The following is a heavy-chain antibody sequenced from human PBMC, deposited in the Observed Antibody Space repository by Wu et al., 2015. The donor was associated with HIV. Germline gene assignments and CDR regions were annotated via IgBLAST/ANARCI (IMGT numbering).Heavy chain of an antibody. V-gene: IGHV1-46*03. CDR2: INPSGGST. D-gene: IGHD6-25*01. Sequence: QVQLVQSGAEVKKPGASVKVSCKASGYTFTSYGISWVRQAPGQGLEWMGIINPSGGSTSYAQKFQGRVTMTRDTSTSTVYMELSSLRSEDTAVYFXAREGAAPDRTKHWFDPWGQGTLVTVSS. CDR3: AREGAAPDRTKHWFDP. J-gene: IGHJ5*02. CDR1: GYTFTSYG.